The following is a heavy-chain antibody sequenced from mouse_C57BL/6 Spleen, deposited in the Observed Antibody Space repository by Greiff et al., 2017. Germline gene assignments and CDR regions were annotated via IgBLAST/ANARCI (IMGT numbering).Heavy chain of an antibody. CDR1: GYTFTDYE. CDR2: IDPETGGT. V-gene: IGHV1-15*01. Sequence: QVQLQQSGAELVRPGASVTLSCKASGYTFTDYEMHWVKQTPVHGLEWIGAIDPETGGTAYNQKFKGKAILTADKSSSTACMELRSLTSEDSAVYYCTMVVGYAMDYWGQGTSVTVSS. J-gene: IGHJ4*01. CDR3: TMVVGYAMDY. D-gene: IGHD1-1*01.